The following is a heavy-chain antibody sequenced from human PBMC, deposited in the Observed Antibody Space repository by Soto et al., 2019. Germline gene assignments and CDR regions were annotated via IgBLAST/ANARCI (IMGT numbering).Heavy chain of an antibody. CDR3: ARDASDCSGGSCYYYYFDY. Sequence: QVQLQESGPGLVKPSQTLSLTCTVSGGSISSGGYYWSWIRQHPGKGLEWIGYIYYSGSTYYNPSLKSRVTISVDTSKNQFSLKLSSVTAADTAVYYCARDASDCSGGSCYYYYFDYWGQGTLVTVSS. D-gene: IGHD2-15*01. V-gene: IGHV4-31*03. CDR1: GGSISSGGYY. CDR2: IYYSGST. J-gene: IGHJ4*02.